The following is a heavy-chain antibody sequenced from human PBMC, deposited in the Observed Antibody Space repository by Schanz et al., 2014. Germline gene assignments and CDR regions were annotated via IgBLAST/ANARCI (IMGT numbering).Heavy chain of an antibody. V-gene: IGHV4-59*01. CDR2: ISSSGSA. CDR3: ARDGNSWLYGMDV. CDR1: GVSITNNY. D-gene: IGHD6-13*01. J-gene: IGHJ6*02. Sequence: QVQLQESGPGLVKPSETLSLTCTISGVSITNNYWAWVRQPPGKGLEWIGFISSSGSALYNPSLKTRVTISRDTSKNQVSLNLRSVTAADTAVYYCARDGNSWLYGMDVWGQGTTVTVSS.